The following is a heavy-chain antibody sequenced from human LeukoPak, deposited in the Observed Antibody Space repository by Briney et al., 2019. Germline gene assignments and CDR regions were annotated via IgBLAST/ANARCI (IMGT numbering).Heavy chain of an antibody. CDR1: GFTFSSFT. J-gene: IGHJ3*02. V-gene: IGHV3-21*01. CDR2: ISSRSSYI. D-gene: IGHD6-19*01. CDR3: ARGLIAVAGDDAFDI. Sequence: GGSLRLSCAASGFTFSSFTMYWVRHAPGTGLEWVSSISSRSSYIYYADSVKGRFTISRDNAKNSLYLQMNSLRAEDTAVYYCARGLIAVAGDDAFDIWGQGTMVTVSS.